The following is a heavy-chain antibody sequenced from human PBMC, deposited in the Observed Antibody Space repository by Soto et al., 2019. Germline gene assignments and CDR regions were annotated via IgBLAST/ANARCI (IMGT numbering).Heavy chain of an antibody. V-gene: IGHV3-64D*06. CDR1: EFTFISYF. Sequence: PGGSLILSCAAFEFTFISYFMHWVRQAPGNGLQYVSGIRTNGGTTYYADSVKGRFTISRDNSKNTLYLQMSSLRVEDTAVYYCVNDHEVGGLMVRGFSNHGMDVWGQGTTVTVSS. CDR3: VNDHEVGGLMVRGFSNHGMDV. J-gene: IGHJ6*02. D-gene: IGHD3-10*01. CDR2: IRTNGGTT.